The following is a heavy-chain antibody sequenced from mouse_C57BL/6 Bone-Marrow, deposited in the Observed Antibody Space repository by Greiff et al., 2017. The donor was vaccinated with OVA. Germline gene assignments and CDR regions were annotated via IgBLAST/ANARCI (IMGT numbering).Heavy chain of an antibody. Sequence: VQLQQPGTELVQSGASVKLSCTASGYTFTSFWMHWVNQRPGHGLEWIGNINPSTGGSNTNETFTIKATLTVDKSSSTAYMQLSSLTTEDSAVYYCARIVLRYWGQGTLVTVSA. CDR2: INPSTGGS. J-gene: IGHJ3*01. CDR1: GYTFTSFW. D-gene: IGHD1-1*01. V-gene: IGHV1-53*01. CDR3: ARIVLRY.